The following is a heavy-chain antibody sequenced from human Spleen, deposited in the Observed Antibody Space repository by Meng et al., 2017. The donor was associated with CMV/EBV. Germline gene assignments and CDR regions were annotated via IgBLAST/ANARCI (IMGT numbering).Heavy chain of an antibody. Sequence: GESLKISCAASGFTFSSYSMNWVRQAPGKGLKWVSSISASSDYIYYADSVKGRFTVSRDNAKNSLYLQMNSLRAEDTAVYYCARDGIAAAGKSTGRFDPWGQGTLVTVSS. CDR1: GFTFSSYS. D-gene: IGHD6-13*01. J-gene: IGHJ5*02. CDR3: ARDGIAAAGKSTGRFDP. V-gene: IGHV3-21*01. CDR2: ISASSDYI.